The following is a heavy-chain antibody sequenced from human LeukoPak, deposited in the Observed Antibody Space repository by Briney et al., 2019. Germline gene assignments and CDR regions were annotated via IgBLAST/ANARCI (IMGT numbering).Heavy chain of an antibody. CDR3: ARGEYSSGWYRTRYFDY. V-gene: IGHV4-34*01. CDR1: GGSFSGYY. CDR2: INHSGST. Sequence: SETLSLTCAVYGGSFSGYYWSWIRQPPGKGLEWIGEINHSGSTNYNPSLKSRVTISVDTSKSQFSLKLSSVTAADTAVYYCARGEYSSGWYRTRYFDYWGQGTLVTVSS. J-gene: IGHJ4*02. D-gene: IGHD6-19*01.